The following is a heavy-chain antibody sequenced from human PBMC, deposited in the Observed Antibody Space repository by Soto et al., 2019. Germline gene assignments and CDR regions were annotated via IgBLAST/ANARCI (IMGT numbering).Heavy chain of an antibody. CDR3: ARYPNALNTWFDP. CDR2: ITPSFDTT. Sequence: QIHLLQAGAEVKKPGSSVKISCKASGGTFSNYAISWVRHDPGQGLEWMGGITPSFDTTNYAEKVQGRLTITADTSTSTAYMELSDLRSDDTAIYFCARYPNALNTWFDPWGQGTLVTVSS. D-gene: IGHD3-9*01. V-gene: IGHV1-69*06. CDR1: GGTFSNYA. J-gene: IGHJ5*02.